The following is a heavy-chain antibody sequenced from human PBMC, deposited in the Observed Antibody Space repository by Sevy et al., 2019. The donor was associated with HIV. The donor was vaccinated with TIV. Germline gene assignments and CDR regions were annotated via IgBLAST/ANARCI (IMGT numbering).Heavy chain of an antibody. Sequence: GGSLRLSCAASGFTFSSYGMHWVRQAPGKGLEWVAVISYDGSNKNYADSVKGRFTISRDNSKNTLYLQMNSLGAEETAVYYCAKDLSIAVAANYFDYWGQGTLVTVSS. J-gene: IGHJ4*02. V-gene: IGHV3-30*18. CDR2: ISYDGSNK. D-gene: IGHD6-19*01. CDR1: GFTFSSYG. CDR3: AKDLSIAVAANYFDY.